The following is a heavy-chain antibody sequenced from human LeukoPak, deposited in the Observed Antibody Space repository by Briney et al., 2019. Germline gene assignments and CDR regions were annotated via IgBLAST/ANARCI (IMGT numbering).Heavy chain of an antibody. D-gene: IGHD3-16*02. CDR3: ATYRSFQLYGYFDY. CDR2: IYYSGST. V-gene: IGHV4-59*08. CDR1: GGSISSYY. J-gene: IGHJ4*02. Sequence: SETLSLTCTVSGGSISSYYWSWIRQPPGKGPEWIGYIYYSGSTNYNPSLKSRVTISVDTSKNQFSLKLSSVTAADTAVYYCATYRSFQLYGYFDYWGQGTLVTVSS.